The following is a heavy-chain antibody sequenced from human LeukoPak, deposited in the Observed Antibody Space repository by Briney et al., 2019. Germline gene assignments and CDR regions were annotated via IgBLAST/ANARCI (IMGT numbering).Heavy chain of an antibody. J-gene: IGHJ3*02. CDR3: ARDQSYDSSGYYAAFDI. CDR1: GGSISSSNW. V-gene: IGHV4-4*02. D-gene: IGHD3-22*01. Sequence: SETLSLTCAVSGGSISSSNWWSWVRPPPGKGLEWIGEIYHSGSTNYNPSLKSRVTISVDKSKNQFSLKLSSVTAADTAVYYCARDQSYDSSGYYAAFDIWGQGTMVTVSS. CDR2: IYHSGST.